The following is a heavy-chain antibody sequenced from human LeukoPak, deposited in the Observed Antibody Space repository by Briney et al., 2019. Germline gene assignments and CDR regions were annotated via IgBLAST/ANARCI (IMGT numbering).Heavy chain of an antibody. Sequence: PSETLSLTCTVSGGSISSSSYYWGWIRQPPGKGLEWIGSIYYSGSTYYNPSLKSRVTISVDTSKNQFSLKLSSVTAADTAVYYCARDPGRDGYIDRFDYWGQGTLVTVSS. J-gene: IGHJ4*02. D-gene: IGHD5-24*01. V-gene: IGHV4-39*07. CDR1: GGSISSSSYY. CDR3: ARDPGRDGYIDRFDY. CDR2: IYYSGST.